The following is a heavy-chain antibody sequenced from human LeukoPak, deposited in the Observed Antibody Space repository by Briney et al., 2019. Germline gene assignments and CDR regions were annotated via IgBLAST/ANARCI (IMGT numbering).Heavy chain of an antibody. D-gene: IGHD2-15*01. Sequence: GGSLRLSCATSGFTFSSYAMSWVRQAPGKGLEWVSAISGSGGSTYYADSVKGRFTISRDNSKNTLYLQMNSLRAEDTAVYYCAKSRRGRMGPDAFDIWGQGTMVTVSS. CDR2: ISGSGGST. J-gene: IGHJ3*02. V-gene: IGHV3-23*01. CDR1: GFTFSSYA. CDR3: AKSRRGRMGPDAFDI.